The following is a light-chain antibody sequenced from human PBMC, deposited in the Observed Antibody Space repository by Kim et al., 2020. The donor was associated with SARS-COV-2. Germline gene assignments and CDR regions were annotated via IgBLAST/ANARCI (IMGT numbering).Light chain of an antibody. Sequence: DIQMTQSPSTLSAFMGDRVTITCRASQSVDGWLAWYQQKPGKAPRLLIYQASKLASGVPSRFSGSGSGTDFTLTVSNLQPDDFATYYCQQYNRSPGLTFGGGTKVDIK. CDR3: QQYNRSPGLT. CDR2: QAS. J-gene: IGKJ4*01. V-gene: IGKV1-5*03. CDR1: QSVDGW.